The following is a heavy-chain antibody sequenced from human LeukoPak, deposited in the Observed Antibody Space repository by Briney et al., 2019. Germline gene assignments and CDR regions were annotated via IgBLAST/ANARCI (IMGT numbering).Heavy chain of an antibody. CDR1: GGSISSSSYY. CDR3: ARRHYGSGSYSSAPPTQVDY. V-gene: IGHV4-39*07. J-gene: IGHJ4*02. D-gene: IGHD3-10*01. CDR2: IYYSGST. Sequence: SETLSLTCTVSGGSISSSSYYWGWIRQPPGKGLEWIGSIYYSGSTYYNPSLKSRVTISVDTSKNQFSLKLSSVTAADTAVYYCARRHYGSGSYSSAPPTQVDYWGQGTLVTVSS.